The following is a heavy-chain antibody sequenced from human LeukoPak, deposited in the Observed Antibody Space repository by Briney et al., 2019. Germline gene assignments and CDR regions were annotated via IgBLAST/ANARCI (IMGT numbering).Heavy chain of an antibody. D-gene: IGHD3-16*01. Sequence: GGSLRLSCAASGFTFSSYGMHWVRQAPGKGLEWVAVISYDGSNKYYADSVKGRFTISRDNSKNTLYLQMNSLRAEDTAVYYCAKDSAPLYYDYVWGSYGNWFAPWGQGTLVTVSS. CDR3: AKDSAPLYYDYVWGSYGNWFAP. CDR1: GFTFSSYG. J-gene: IGHJ5*02. V-gene: IGHV3-30*18. CDR2: ISYDGSNK.